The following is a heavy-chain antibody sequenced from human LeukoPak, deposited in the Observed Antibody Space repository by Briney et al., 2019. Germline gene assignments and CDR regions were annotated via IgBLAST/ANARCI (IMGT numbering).Heavy chain of an antibody. J-gene: IGHJ6*03. CDR1: GFTFSSYE. CDR3: ARDKRGDYYYCMDV. Sequence: GGSLRLSCAASGFTFSSYEMNWVRQAPGKGLEWVSYISSSGSTIYYADSVKGRFTISRDNAKNSLYLQMNSLRAEDTAVYYCARDKRGDYYYCMDVWGKGTTVTISS. CDR2: ISSSGSTI. V-gene: IGHV3-48*03.